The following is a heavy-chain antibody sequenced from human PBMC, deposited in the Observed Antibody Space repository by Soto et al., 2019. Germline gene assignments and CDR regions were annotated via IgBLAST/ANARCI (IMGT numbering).Heavy chain of an antibody. D-gene: IGHD4-17*01. CDR2: IYYSGST. CDR3: AGQTTVTTRAGFDY. Sequence: SETLSLTCTVSGGSISSGDYYWSWIRQPPGKGLEWIGYIYYSGSTYYNPSLKSRVTISVDTSKNQFSLKLSSVTAADTAVYYCAGQTTVTTRAGFDYWGQGTLVTVS. CDR1: GGSISSGDYY. V-gene: IGHV4-30-4*01. J-gene: IGHJ4*02.